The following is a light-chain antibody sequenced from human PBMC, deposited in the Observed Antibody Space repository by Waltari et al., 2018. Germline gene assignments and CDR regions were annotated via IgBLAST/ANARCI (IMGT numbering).Light chain of an antibody. V-gene: IGLV1-47*01. CDR1: YSNPGSIY. Sequence: QSVLTQPPSASGTPGQRVSISCSGSYSNPGSIYLYWYQQLPGAPPKLLIYRNNQRPSGVPDRFSASKYGTSASLAISGLRSEDEAVYYCAAWDESHYVFGPGTKVTVL. CDR2: RNN. CDR3: AAWDESHYV. J-gene: IGLJ1*01.